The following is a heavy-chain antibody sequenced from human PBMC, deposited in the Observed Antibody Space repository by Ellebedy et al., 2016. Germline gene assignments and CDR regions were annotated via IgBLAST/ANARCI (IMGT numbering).Heavy chain of an antibody. D-gene: IGHD3-16*01. CDR1: GFTFSSYS. CDR3: ARKLRAGEGSWNAFDI. J-gene: IGHJ3*02. CDR2: ISSSSSTI. V-gene: IGHV3-48*02. Sequence: GGSLRLXCAASGFTFSSYSMNWVRQAPGKGLEWVSYISSSSSTIYYADSVKGRFTISRDNAKNSLYLQMNSLRDEDTAVYYCARKLRAGEGSWNAFDIWGQGTMFTVSS.